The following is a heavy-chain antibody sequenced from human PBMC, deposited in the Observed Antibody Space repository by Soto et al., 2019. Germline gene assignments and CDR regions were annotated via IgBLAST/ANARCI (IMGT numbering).Heavy chain of an antibody. CDR3: AAERGVIISSGYYYYGMDV. CDR1: GFTFTSSA. V-gene: IGHV1-58*01. D-gene: IGHD3-10*01. J-gene: IGHJ6*02. Sequence: PAKVSCKASGFTFTSSALQWVRQARGQRLEWIGWIVVGSGNTNYAQKFQERVTITRDMSTSTAYMELSSLRSEDTAVYYCAAERGVIISSGYYYYGMDVWGQGTTVTVSS. CDR2: IVVGSGNT.